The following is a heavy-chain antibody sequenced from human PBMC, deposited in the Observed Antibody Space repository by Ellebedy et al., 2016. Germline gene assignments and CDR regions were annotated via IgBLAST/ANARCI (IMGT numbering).Heavy chain of an antibody. CDR1: GGSISSGGFS. V-gene: IGHV4-30-2*01. D-gene: IGHD6-13*01. CDR2: TFHSDST. J-gene: IGHJ6*02. Sequence: SETLSLTXAVSGGSISSGGFSWTWFRQPPGKGLQWIGSTFHSDSTYYNPSLKSRLTVSVDWSKNQFSLRLTSVTAADTAVYYCVSTAAGGTVYYYFGMDVWGQGTTVTVSS. CDR3: VSTAAGGTVYYYFGMDV.